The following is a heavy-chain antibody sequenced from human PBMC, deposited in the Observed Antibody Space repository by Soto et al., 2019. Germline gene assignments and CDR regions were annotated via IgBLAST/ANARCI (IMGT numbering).Heavy chain of an antibody. J-gene: IGHJ4*02. CDR2: IYWNDDK. Sequence: ESGPTLVNPTQTLTLTCTFSGFSLSTSGAGVGWIRQPPGKALEWLALIYWNDDKRYTPSLKSRLTINKDTSKNQVVLTMTTMDPVDTATYYCAHSPSYDHSGYPDYWGQGTLVTVSS. CDR3: AHSPSYDHSGYPDY. V-gene: IGHV2-5*01. CDR1: GFSLSTSGAG. D-gene: IGHD3-22*01.